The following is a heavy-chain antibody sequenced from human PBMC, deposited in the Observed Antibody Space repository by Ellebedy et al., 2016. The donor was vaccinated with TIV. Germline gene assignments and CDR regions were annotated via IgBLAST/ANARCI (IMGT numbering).Heavy chain of an antibody. Sequence: GESLKISCAASGFTFSSYWMHWVRQAPGKGLEWVSYISGAGSTIYYADSVKGRFAISRDNAKKYLYLQMNSLGAEDTAVYYCAGARPEYDSSGYFDPWGQGTLVTVST. CDR3: AGARPEYDSSGYFDP. CDR1: GFTFSSYW. D-gene: IGHD3-22*01. J-gene: IGHJ5*02. V-gene: IGHV3-48*04. CDR2: ISGAGSTI.